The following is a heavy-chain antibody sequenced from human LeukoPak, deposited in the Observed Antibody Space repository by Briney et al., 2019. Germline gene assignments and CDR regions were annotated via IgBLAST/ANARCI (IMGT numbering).Heavy chain of an antibody. CDR1: GFTFSSYE. D-gene: IGHD2-21*01. J-gene: IGHJ4*02. CDR3: ARELWGLFDY. Sequence: GGSLRLSCAASGFTFSSYEMNWVRQAPGKGLEWVSYISSSGSTIYYADSVKGRFTISRDKAKNSLYLQMNSLRAEDTAVYYCARELWGLFDYWGQGTLVTVSS. V-gene: IGHV3-48*03. CDR2: ISSSGSTI.